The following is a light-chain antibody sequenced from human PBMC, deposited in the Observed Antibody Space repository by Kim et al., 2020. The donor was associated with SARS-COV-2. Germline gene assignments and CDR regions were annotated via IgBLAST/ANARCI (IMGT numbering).Light chain of an antibody. V-gene: IGKV3-15*01. CDR1: QSVSSN. CDR3: QQYNNWPLT. Sequence: VSPGERDTLSCRASQSVSSNLAWYQQKPGQAPRLLIYGASTRATGIPARFSGSGSGTEFTLTISSLQSEDFAVYYCQQYNNWPLTFGPGTKVDIK. J-gene: IGKJ3*01. CDR2: GAS.